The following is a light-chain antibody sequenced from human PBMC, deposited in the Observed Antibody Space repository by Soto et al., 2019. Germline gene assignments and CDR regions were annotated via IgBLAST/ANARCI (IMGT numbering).Light chain of an antibody. V-gene: IGKV1-9*01. J-gene: IGKJ5*01. CDR2: SAS. Sequence: IQLTQSPSSLSASVGDRVTITCQASRGISSYLAWYQQKPGKAPKLLVYSASTLQSGVPSRFSGSGSGPDFTLTISCLQSEDFATYYCQQYYSYLITFGQGTRLEIK. CDR3: QQYYSYLIT. CDR1: RGISSY.